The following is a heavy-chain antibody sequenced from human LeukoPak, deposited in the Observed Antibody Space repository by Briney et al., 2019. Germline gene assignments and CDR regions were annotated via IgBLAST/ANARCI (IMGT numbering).Heavy chain of an antibody. CDR3: AKGLPVRDGIAAAGFSYYFDY. CDR2: ISGGGVNT. CDR1: GFTFNSYA. V-gene: IGHV3-23*01. J-gene: IGHJ4*02. Sequence: GGSLRLSCAASGFTFNSYAMTWVRQAPGKGLEWVSAISGGGVNTYYADSVKGRFTISRDNSKNMLYLQMNSLRAEDTAVYYCAKGLPVRDGIAAAGFSYYFDYWGQGTLVTVSS. D-gene: IGHD6-13*01.